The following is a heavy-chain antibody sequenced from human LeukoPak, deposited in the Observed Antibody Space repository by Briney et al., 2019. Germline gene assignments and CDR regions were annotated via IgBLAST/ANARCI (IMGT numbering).Heavy chain of an antibody. CDR2: ISSSSSTI. D-gene: IGHD5-12*01. Sequence: GGSLRLSCAASGFTFSSYSMNWVRQAPGKGLEWVSYISSSSSTIYYADSVKGRFTISRDNAKNSLYLQINSLRAEDTAVYYCARGGSGYDWDWDFDYWGQGTLVTVSS. CDR3: ARGGSGYDWDWDFDY. J-gene: IGHJ4*02. V-gene: IGHV3-48*01. CDR1: GFTFSSYS.